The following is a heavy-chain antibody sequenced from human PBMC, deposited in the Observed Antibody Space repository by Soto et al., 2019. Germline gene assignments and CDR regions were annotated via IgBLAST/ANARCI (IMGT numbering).Heavy chain of an antibody. D-gene: IGHD1-26*01. J-gene: IGHJ4*02. CDR2: IIPIFGRA. V-gene: IGHV1-69*06. CDR3: ARDIPLVGAIPMVIG. Sequence: QVQLVQSGAEVKKPGSSVKVSCKASGCTFSSYAISWVRQAPGQGLEWMGGIIPIFGRANYAQKVKGRVTITEDKSTSTAYMELSSLRSEDTAVYYCARDIPLVGAIPMVIGWGQGTLVTVSS. CDR1: GCTFSSYA.